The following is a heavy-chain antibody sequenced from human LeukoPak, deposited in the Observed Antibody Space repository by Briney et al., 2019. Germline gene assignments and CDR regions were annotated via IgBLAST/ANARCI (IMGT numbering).Heavy chain of an antibody. D-gene: IGHD5-12*01. CDR2: IIPIFGIA. CDR1: GGSFSSYA. J-gene: IGHJ6*02. V-gene: IGHV1-69*04. Sequence: SVKVSCKASGGSFSSYAISWVRQAPGQGLEWMGRIIPIFGIANYAQKFQGRVTITADKSTSTAYMELSSLRSEDTAVYYCARDGSGNYYYYGMDVWGQGTTVTVSS. CDR3: ARDGSGNYYYYGMDV.